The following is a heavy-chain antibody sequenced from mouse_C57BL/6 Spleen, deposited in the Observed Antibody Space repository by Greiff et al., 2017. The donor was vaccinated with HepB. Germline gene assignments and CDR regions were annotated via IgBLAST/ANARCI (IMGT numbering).Heavy chain of an antibody. D-gene: IGHD1-1*01. J-gene: IGHJ2*01. CDR2: ISSGSSTI. V-gene: IGHV5-17*01. Sequence: DVKLVESGGGLVKPGGSLKLSCAASGFTFSDYGMHWVRQAPEQGLEWVAYISSGSSTIYYADTVKGRFTISRDNAKNTLFLQMTSLRSDDTAMYYCARPDGSSVGYFDYWGQGTTLTVSS. CDR1: GFTFSDYG. CDR3: ARPDGSSVGYFDY.